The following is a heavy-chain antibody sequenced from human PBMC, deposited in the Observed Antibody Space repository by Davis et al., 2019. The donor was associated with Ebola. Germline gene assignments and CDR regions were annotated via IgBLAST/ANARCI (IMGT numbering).Heavy chain of an antibody. Sequence: AASVTVSCKASGYTFSNYDINWVRQATGQGLEWMGWMNPSSGNTGYAQRFQGRVTMTRDTSITTAYMELSSLTFDDTAVYFCTRGIARRQLGSWFDPWGQGTPVTVSS. D-gene: IGHD6-6*01. V-gene: IGHV1-8*01. CDR3: TRGIARRQLGSWFDP. CDR2: MNPSSGNT. J-gene: IGHJ5*02. CDR1: GYTFSNYD.